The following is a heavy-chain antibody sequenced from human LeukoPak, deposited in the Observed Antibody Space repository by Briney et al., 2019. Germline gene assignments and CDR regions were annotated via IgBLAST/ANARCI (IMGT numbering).Heavy chain of an antibody. D-gene: IGHD4-17*01. CDR2: ISSSATYI. J-gene: IGHJ4*02. CDR3: ATWDDYGDFVAFEY. Sequence: GGSLRLSCGGSGFTFRSYIMNWVRPAPRKGREWGASISSSATYIYYADSVRGRFTISRDDAKKSVFPHMNSRRAEDTAVYFCATWDDYGDFVAFEYWGQGTLVTVSS. CDR1: GFTFRSYI. V-gene: IGHV3-21*01.